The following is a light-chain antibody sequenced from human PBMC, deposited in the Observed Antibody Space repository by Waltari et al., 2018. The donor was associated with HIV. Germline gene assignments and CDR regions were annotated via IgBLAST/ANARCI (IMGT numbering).Light chain of an antibody. CDR2: DVS. J-gene: IGLJ3*02. V-gene: IGLV2-14*01. CDR3: SSYTSSSTWV. CDR1: SSDVGGYNY. Sequence: QSALTQPASVSGSPGQSITISCTGTSSDVGGYNYVSWYQQHPGKAPKLMIYDVSNRPSGVSILISGSKSSNTSCLTISGLQAEEEADYYCSSYTSSSTWVFGGGTKLTVL.